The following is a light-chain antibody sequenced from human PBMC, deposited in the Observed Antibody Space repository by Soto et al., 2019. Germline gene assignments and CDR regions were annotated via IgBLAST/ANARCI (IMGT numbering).Light chain of an antibody. CDR2: GNT. V-gene: IGLV1-40*01. CDR3: LSFDSSLSVV. Sequence: QSVLTQPPSVSGAXXXRVXXXCTGSSSNIRAGYDVHWYQQLPGRAPKLLIYGNTNRPSGVPDRFSGSKSGTSASLAITGLQAEDEADYYCLSFDSSLSVVFGGGTKLTVL. J-gene: IGLJ2*01. CDR1: SSNIRAGYD.